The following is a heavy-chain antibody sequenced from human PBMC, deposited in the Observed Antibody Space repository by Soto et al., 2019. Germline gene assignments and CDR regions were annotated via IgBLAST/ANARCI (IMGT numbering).Heavy chain of an antibody. Sequence: SETLSLTCTISGDSINNYFWNWIRHSPGKGLEWIGYISYSGSTSYNPSLQSRVTISSDTSKNQFSLELSSVTAADTAVYYCARARQRDTGRGLDVWGQGTTVTVSS. CDR3: ARARQRDTGRGLDV. V-gene: IGHV4-59*01. J-gene: IGHJ6*02. CDR1: GDSINNYF. D-gene: IGHD5-18*01. CDR2: ISYSGST.